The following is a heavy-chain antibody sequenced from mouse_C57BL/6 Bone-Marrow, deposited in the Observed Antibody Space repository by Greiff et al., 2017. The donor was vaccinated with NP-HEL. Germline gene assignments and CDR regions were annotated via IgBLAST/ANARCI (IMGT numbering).Heavy chain of an antibody. V-gene: IGHV1-81*01. CDR1: GYTFTSYG. D-gene: IGHD1-1*01. CDR2: IYPRSGNT. CDR3: ARAASYYGSKGY. Sequence: QVQLQQSGAELARPGASVKLSCKASGYTFTSYGISWVKQRTGQGLEWIGEIYPRSGNTYYNEKFKGKATLNADKSSSTAYMELRSLTSEDSAVYFCARAASYYGSKGYWGQGTTLTVSS. J-gene: IGHJ2*01.